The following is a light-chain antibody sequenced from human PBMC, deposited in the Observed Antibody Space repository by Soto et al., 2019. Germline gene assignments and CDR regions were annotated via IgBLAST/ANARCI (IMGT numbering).Light chain of an antibody. CDR3: TSYTRTMPNA. CDR1: SSDVGGFNS. CDR2: DVV. V-gene: IGLV2-14*03. J-gene: IGLJ1*01. Sequence: QSVLTQPASVSGSPGQSITISCTGTSSDVGGFNSVSWYQLRPGTAPKLILYDVVDRPSGVSYRFSGSKSGNTASLTLSGLQAADEAAYFCTSYTRTMPNASGSGTKFPVL.